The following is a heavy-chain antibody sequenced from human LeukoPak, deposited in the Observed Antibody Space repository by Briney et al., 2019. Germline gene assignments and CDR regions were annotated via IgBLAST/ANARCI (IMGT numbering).Heavy chain of an antibody. J-gene: IGHJ4*02. D-gene: IGHD6-13*01. CDR1: GGSISGSNYY. Sequence: SETLSLTCTVSGGSISGSNYYWGWIRQPPGKGLEWIGSIHYSGNTYYNPSLKSRVTISVDTSKNQFSLKLSSVTAADTAVYYCARARLEFWYEVYYFDYWGQGTLVTVSS. CDR2: IHYSGNT. CDR3: ARARLEFWYEVYYFDY. V-gene: IGHV4-39*07.